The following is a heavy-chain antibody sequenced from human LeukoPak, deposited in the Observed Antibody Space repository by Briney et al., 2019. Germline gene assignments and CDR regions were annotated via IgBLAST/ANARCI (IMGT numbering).Heavy chain of an antibody. V-gene: IGHV3-64D*06. D-gene: IGHD2-2*01. Sequence: GGSLRLSCSASEFTFSSYTMHWVRQAPGKGLEYVSTISSNGGSTYYADSVKGRFTISRDNSKNTLFLQMSSLRAEDTAVYYCVKDRYCSSTSCYGSFDYWGQGTLVTVSS. CDR2: ISSNGGST. CDR3: VKDRYCSSTSCYGSFDY. CDR1: EFTFSSYT. J-gene: IGHJ4*02.